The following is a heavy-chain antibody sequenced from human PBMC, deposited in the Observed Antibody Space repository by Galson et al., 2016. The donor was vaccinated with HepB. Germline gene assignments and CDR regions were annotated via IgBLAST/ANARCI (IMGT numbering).Heavy chain of an antibody. CDR1: GFTFRNYA. V-gene: IGHV3-23*01. Sequence: SLRLSCAASGFTFRNYAMSWVRQAPGRGLEWVSTISGDIAGTYAGTYYADSVEGRFTISSDSSTDTVFLQMNGLRAEDTAVYYCARGQSWHYYFEYWGQGTLVTVSS. CDR2: ISGDIAGTYAGT. CDR3: ARGQSWHYYFEY. D-gene: IGHD3-3*02. J-gene: IGHJ4*02.